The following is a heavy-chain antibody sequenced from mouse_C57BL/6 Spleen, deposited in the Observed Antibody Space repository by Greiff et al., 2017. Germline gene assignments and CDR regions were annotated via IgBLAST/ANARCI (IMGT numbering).Heavy chain of an antibody. D-gene: IGHD1-1*01. CDR2: INPNNGGT. CDR3: AMGDYYGSSSYWYFDV. Sequence: VQLQQSGPELVKPGASVKIPCKASGYTFTDYNMDWVKQSHGKSLEWIGDINPNNGGTIYNQKFKGKATLTVDKSSSTAYMELRSLTSEDTAVYYCAMGDYYGSSSYWYFDVWGTGTTVTVSS. V-gene: IGHV1-18*01. J-gene: IGHJ1*03. CDR1: GYTFTDYN.